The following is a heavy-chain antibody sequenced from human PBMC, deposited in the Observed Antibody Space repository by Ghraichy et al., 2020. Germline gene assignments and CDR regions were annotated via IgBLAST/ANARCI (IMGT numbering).Heavy chain of an antibody. CDR2: ISAYNGNT. V-gene: IGHV1-18*01. Sequence: ASVKVSCKASGYTFTSYGISWVRQAPGQGLEWMGWISAYNGNTNYAQKLQGRVTMTTDTSTSTAYMELRSLRSDDTAVYYCARDKGPESLTRGGYCSGGSCFHPDDAFDIWGQGTMVTVSS. D-gene: IGHD2-15*01. J-gene: IGHJ3*02. CDR3: ARDKGPESLTRGGYCSGGSCFHPDDAFDI. CDR1: GYTFTSYG.